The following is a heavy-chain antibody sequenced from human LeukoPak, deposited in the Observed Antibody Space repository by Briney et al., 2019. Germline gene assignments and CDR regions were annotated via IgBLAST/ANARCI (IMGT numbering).Heavy chain of an antibody. Sequence: SETLSLTCTVSGGSIRGYYCNWLRQPPGKGLEWIGYIYHSGSTYYNPSLKSRVTISVDRSKNQFSLKLSSVTAADTAVYYCARTSIAARRANAFDIWGQGTMVTVSS. CDR1: GGSIRGYY. D-gene: IGHD6-6*01. V-gene: IGHV4-30-2*01. CDR3: ARTSIAARRANAFDI. J-gene: IGHJ3*02. CDR2: IYHSGST.